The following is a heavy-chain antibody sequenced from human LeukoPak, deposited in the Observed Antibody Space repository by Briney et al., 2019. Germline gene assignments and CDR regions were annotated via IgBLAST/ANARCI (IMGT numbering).Heavy chain of an antibody. CDR1: GFTFSSYW. Sequence: PGRSLRLSCAASGFTFSSYWMHWVRQAPGKGLVWVSRINTDGSSTSYADSVKGRFTISRDNAKNTLYLQMNSLRAEDTAVYYCASSYSGSYHFRYWGQGTLVTVSS. CDR2: INTDGSST. V-gene: IGHV3-74*01. CDR3: ASSYSGSYHFRY. D-gene: IGHD1-26*01. J-gene: IGHJ4*02.